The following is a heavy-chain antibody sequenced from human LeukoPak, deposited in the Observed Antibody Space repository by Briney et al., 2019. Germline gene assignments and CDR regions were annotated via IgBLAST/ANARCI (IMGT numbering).Heavy chain of an antibody. CDR1: GGTFSSYA. CDR2: IIPIFGTA. CDR3: ASAYGDYVSYFDY. Sequence: SVKVSCKASGGTFSSYAISWVRQAPGQGLEWMGGIIPIFGTANYAQKFQGRVTITTDESTSAAYMELSSLRSEDTAVYYCASAYGDYVSYFDYWGQGTLVTVSS. V-gene: IGHV1-69*05. J-gene: IGHJ4*02. D-gene: IGHD4-17*01.